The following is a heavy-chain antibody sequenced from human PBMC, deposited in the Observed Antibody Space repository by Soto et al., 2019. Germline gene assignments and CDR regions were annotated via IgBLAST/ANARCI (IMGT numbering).Heavy chain of an antibody. CDR3: ARLGGIPFGWFDP. Sequence: QLQLQESGPGLVKPSETLSLTCTVSGGSISSSSYYWGWIRQPPGKGLEWIGSIYYSGSTYYNPSLKSRVTLSVDTSKNQFSLKLSSVTAADTAVYYCARLGGIPFGWFDPWGQGTLVTVSS. CDR2: IYYSGST. V-gene: IGHV4-39*01. J-gene: IGHJ5*02. CDR1: GGSISSSSYY. D-gene: IGHD2-15*01.